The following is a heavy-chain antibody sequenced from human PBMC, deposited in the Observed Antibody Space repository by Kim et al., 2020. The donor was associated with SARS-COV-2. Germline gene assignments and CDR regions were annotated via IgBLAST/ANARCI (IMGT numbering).Heavy chain of an antibody. D-gene: IGHD3-10*01. CDR1: GGSISSYY. V-gene: IGHV4-59*13. Sequence: SETLSLTCTVSGGSISSYYWSWIRQPPGKGLEWIGYIYYSGSTNYNPSLKSRVTISVDTSKNQFSLKLSSVTAADTAVYYCARATIYYGSGRPNWFDPWGQGTLVTVSS. CDR3: ARATIYYGSGRPNWFDP. J-gene: IGHJ5*02. CDR2: IYYSGST.